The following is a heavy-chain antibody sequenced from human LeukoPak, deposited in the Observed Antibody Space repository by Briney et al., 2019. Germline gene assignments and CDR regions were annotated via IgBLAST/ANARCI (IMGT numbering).Heavy chain of an antibody. Sequence: ASVKVSCQVCGYTLTELSMHWVRQAPGKGLEWMGGFDPEYGETIYAQKFQGRVTMTEDTSTDTAYMELSSLRSEDTAVYYCATDRGRAVAGIYYYGMDVWGQGTTVTVSS. CDR2: FDPEYGET. D-gene: IGHD6-19*01. CDR1: GYTLTELS. V-gene: IGHV1-24*01. J-gene: IGHJ6*02. CDR3: ATDRGRAVAGIYYYGMDV.